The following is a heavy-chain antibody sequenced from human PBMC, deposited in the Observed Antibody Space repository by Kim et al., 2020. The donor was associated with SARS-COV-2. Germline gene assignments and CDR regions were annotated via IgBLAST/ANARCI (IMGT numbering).Heavy chain of an antibody. CDR2: IKSKTDGGTT. CDR3: TPVTYPITRDVDSDY. V-gene: IGHV3-15*01. D-gene: IGHD7-27*01. CDR1: GFTFSNAW. J-gene: IGHJ4*02. Sequence: GGSLRLSCAASGFTFSNAWMSWVRQAPGKGLEWVGRIKSKTDGGTTDYAAPVKGRFTISRDDSKNTLYLQMNSLKTEDTAVYYCTPVTYPITRDVDSDYWGQGTLVTVSS.